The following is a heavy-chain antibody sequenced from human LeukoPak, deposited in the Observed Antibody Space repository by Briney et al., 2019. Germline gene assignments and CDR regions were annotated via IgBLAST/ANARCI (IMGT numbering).Heavy chain of an antibody. V-gene: IGHV1-69*04. Sequence: GASVKVSCKASGGTFSNYAISWVRQAPGQGLEWMGRIIPILGIANYAQKFQGRVTITADKSTSTAYMELSSLRSEDTAVYYCARDGVPGFMTTVIHFDYWGQGTLVTVSS. CDR3: ARDGVPGFMTTVIHFDY. CDR1: GGTFSNYA. D-gene: IGHD4-17*01. CDR2: IIPILGIA. J-gene: IGHJ4*02.